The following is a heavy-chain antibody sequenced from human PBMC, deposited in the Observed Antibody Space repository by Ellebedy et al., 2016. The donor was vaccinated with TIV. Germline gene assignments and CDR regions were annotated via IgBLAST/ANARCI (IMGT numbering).Heavy chain of an antibody. V-gene: IGHV1-2*02. CDR1: GYPFTGHY. D-gene: IGHD2-21*02. Sequence: AASVKVSCKTSGYPFTGHYVHWIRPAPGQGLEWVAWLNPNNGDTNYGQRFQGRVSVTRDTSIRTIYMELRSLKPDDTSIYYCAKAGCGGDCYSQWGQGTLVTVSS. J-gene: IGHJ4*02. CDR3: AKAGCGGDCYSQ. CDR2: LNPNNGDT.